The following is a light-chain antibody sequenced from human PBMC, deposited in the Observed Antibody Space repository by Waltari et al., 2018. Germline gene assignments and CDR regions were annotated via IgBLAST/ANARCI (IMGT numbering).Light chain of an antibody. Sequence: QSALTQPASVSGSPGQSITLSCSGTSSDVGGYNFVSWYQKHPDKAPKLIIFDVSNRPPGISDRCSGSKSGNTASLIISGLQTGDEAEYYCSSYASSGSLVFGSGTLVTVL. V-gene: IGLV2-14*03. CDR3: SSYASSGSLV. J-gene: IGLJ6*01. CDR1: SSDVGGYNF. CDR2: DVS.